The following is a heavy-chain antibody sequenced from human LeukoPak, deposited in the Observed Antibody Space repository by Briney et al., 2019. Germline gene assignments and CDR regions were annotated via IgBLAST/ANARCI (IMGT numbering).Heavy chain of an antibody. Sequence: ASVKVSRKASGYTFTGYYMHWVRQAPGQGLEWMGWINPNSGGTNYAQKFQGRVTMTRDTSISTAYMELSRLRSDDTAVYYCARAPAAWDYFDYWGQGTLVTVSS. CDR1: GYTFTGYY. CDR3: ARAPAAWDYFDY. CDR2: INPNSGGT. D-gene: IGHD6-13*01. V-gene: IGHV1-2*02. J-gene: IGHJ4*02.